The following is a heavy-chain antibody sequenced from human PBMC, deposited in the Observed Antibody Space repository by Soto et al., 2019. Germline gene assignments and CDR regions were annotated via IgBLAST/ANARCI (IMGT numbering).Heavy chain of an antibody. V-gene: IGHV5-51*01. CDR3: ARHWGSSSEGYYYYYGMDV. Sequence: GESLKITCKGSGYSFTSYWIGWVRQMPGKGLEWMGIIYPGDSDIRYSPSFQGQVTISADKSISTAYLQWRSLKASDTAMYYCARHWGSSSEGYYYYYGMDVWGQGTTVTVSS. D-gene: IGHD6-6*01. CDR2: IYPGDSDI. J-gene: IGHJ6*02. CDR1: GYSFTSYW.